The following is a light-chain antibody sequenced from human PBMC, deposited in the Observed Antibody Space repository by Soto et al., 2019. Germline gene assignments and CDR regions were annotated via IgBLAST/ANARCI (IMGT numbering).Light chain of an antibody. J-gene: IGLJ1*01. CDR2: EVV. V-gene: IGLV2-8*01. CDR1: KTDIGVYDF. CDR3: KSYAGSNTYV. Sequence: QSALTQPPSASGSPGQSVTISCTGTKTDIGVYDFVSWYQHHPGKAPRLIIYEVVQRPSGVPDRFSGSKSGNTASLTVSGLRAADDADYFCKSYAGSNTYVFGSGTKVTVL.